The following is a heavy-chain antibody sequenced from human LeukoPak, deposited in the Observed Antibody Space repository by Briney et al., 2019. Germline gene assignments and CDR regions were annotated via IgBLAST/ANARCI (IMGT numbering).Heavy chain of an antibody. CDR2: ISGDGGDI. J-gene: IGHJ3*02. D-gene: IGHD3-22*01. V-gene: IGHV3-11*05. CDR3: AKEGSRITMIVVVSGGDAFDI. Sequence: GGSLRLSCATSGFTFSDYYMSWIRQAPGKGLEWLSYISGDGGDINYADSVKGRFTISRDNSKNTLYLQMNSLRAEDTAVYYCAKEGSRITMIVVVSGGDAFDIWGQGTMVTVSS. CDR1: GFTFSDYY.